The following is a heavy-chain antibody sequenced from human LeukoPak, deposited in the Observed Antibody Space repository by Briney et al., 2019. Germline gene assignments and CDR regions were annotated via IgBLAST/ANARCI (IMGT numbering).Heavy chain of an antibody. J-gene: IGHJ4*01. CDR1: GFNFRDHW. CDR3: AGSFGDVKNF. V-gene: IGHV3-7*01. D-gene: IGHD3-10*01. CDR2: IKPDGSEK. Sequence: GGSLRLSCPGSGFNFRDHWMNWLRQAPGKGPEWVAHIKPDGSEKYYVDSVKGRFIISRDDARNSLSLQMNSLRAEDTAVYYCAGSFGDVKNFLGQGTLVTDSS.